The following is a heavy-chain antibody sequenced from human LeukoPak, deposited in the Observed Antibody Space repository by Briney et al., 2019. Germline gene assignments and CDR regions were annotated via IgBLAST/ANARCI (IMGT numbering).Heavy chain of an antibody. CDR3: ARESRLQKPRQLELGY. Sequence: ASVKVSCKAFGYTFTRYNMHWVRQAPGQGLEWMGIINPSGGSTSYAQKFQGRVTMTRDTSTSTVYMELSSLRSEDTAVYYCARESRLQKPRQLELGYRGQGTLVTVSS. CDR2: INPSGGST. CDR1: GYTFTRYN. D-gene: IGHD5-24*01. J-gene: IGHJ4*02. V-gene: IGHV1-46*01.